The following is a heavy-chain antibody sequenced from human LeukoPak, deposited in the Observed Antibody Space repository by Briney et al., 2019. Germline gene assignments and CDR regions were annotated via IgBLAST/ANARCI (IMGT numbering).Heavy chain of an antibody. CDR1: GYTFTGYY. J-gene: IGHJ4*02. D-gene: IGHD3-22*01. Sequence: ASVKVSCKASGYTFTGYYMHWVRQAPGQGLEWMGWINPNSGGTNYAQKFQGRVTMTRDTSISTAYMELSRLRSDDTAVYYCARGDSSGYYYFDYWGQGTLVTVSS. V-gene: IGHV1-2*02. CDR2: INPNSGGT. CDR3: ARGDSSGYYYFDY.